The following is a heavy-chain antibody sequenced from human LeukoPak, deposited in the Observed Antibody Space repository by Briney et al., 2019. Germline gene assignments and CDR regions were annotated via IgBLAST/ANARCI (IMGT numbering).Heavy chain of an antibody. D-gene: IGHD6-13*01. CDR3: AKELGKHLVRGGYY. Sequence: GGSLRLSCAASGFTVSSNYMSWVRQAPGKGLEWVSVIYSGDTTYYADSVKGRFTISRDNSKNTLYLQMNSLSAEDTAVYYCAKELGKHLVRGGYYWGQGTLVTVSS. CDR1: GFTVSSNY. V-gene: IGHV3-53*01. J-gene: IGHJ4*02. CDR2: IYSGDTT.